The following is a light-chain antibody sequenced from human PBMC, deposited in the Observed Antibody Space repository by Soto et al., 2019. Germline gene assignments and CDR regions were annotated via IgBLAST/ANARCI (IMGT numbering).Light chain of an antibody. Sequence: QSVLTQPAPVSRSPGQSITISSTGTSIDVGSYKRVAWYQQYPGKEPKLLTYEGSKRPSGVSDRFSGSKSGNTASLTISGLQAEDEADYFCCSYAGGSNVFGTGTKAHRP. CDR3: CSYAGGSNV. CDR1: SIDVGSYKR. CDR2: EGS. V-gene: IGLV2-23*03. J-gene: IGLJ1*01.